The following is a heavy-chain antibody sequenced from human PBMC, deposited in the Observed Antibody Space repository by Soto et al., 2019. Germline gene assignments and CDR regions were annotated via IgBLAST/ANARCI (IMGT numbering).Heavy chain of an antibody. CDR3: ARLFGSGWSGFDP. D-gene: IGHD6-19*01. V-gene: IGHV5-51*01. CDR2: IYPGDSDT. J-gene: IGHJ5*02. Sequence: PGESLKISCKGSGYSFSSNWSGWVRQMPGKGLEWMGIIYPGDSDTRYSPSFEGQVTISADKSISTAYLQWTSLKASDTAIYHCARLFGSGWSGFDPWGQGTLVTVSS. CDR1: GYSFSSNW.